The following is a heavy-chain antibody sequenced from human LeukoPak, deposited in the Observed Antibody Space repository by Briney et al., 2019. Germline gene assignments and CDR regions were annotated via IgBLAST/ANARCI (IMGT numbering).Heavy chain of an antibody. CDR3: VRDPNGDYIGAFDM. J-gene: IGHJ3*02. Sequence: AGGSLRLSCTASGFTFSAYAMMWVRQAPGKGPEWVSAIRGGGTSEFYANSVKGRFRISRDNSKDTLFLQMNSLRAEDTAVYYCVRDPNGDYIGAFDMWGPGTMVTVSS. CDR2: IRGGGTSE. CDR1: GFTFSAYA. V-gene: IGHV3-23*01. D-gene: IGHD4-17*01.